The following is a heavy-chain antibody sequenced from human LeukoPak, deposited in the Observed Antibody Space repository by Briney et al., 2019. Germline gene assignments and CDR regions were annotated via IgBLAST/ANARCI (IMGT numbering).Heavy chain of an antibody. CDR1: GFAFSAYG. D-gene: IGHD2-21*02. CDR3: AKDGTGCGGDCYSDY. CDR2: ITYSSGNT. Sequence: GGSLRLSCAASGFAFSAYGMSWFRQAPGKGLEWVSAITYSSGNTYYADSVKGRFTISRDNSKNTLYLQMNSLRAEDTALYYCAKDGTGCGGDCYSDYWGQGTLVTVSS. J-gene: IGHJ4*02. V-gene: IGHV3-23*01.